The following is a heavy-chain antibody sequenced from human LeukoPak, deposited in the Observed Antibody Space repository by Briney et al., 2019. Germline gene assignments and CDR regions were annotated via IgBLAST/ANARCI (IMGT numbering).Heavy chain of an antibody. V-gene: IGHV4-39*07. J-gene: IGHJ4*02. D-gene: IGHD4-17*01. CDR3: ARVDRYGDYAVY. CDR2: ISYSGTT. CDR1: GGSISTGSYY. Sequence: SETLSLTCTVSGGSISTGSYYWAWIRQPPGKGLEWIESISYSGTTYYNPSLKSRVTISVDTSKNQFSLKLSSVTAADTAVYYCARVDRYGDYAVYWGQGTLVTVSS.